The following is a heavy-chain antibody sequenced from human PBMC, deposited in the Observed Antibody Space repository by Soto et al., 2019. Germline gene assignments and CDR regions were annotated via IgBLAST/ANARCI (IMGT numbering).Heavy chain of an antibody. CDR1: GFTFSRYA. V-gene: IGHV3-30*04. Sequence: GGSLRLSCAASGFTFSRYAIHWVRQAPGKGLEWVAVISRDGTNKYYVDSVKGRFTISRDNSRNTLYLQMNSLRHEDAAVYYCARSRSGAVADSFDFWGQGTLVTISS. J-gene: IGHJ4*02. CDR2: ISRDGTNK. CDR3: ARSRSGAVADSFDF. D-gene: IGHD3-10*01.